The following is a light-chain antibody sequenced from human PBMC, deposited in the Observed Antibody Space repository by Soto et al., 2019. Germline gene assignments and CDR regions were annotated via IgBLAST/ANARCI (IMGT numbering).Light chain of an antibody. CDR1: SSDVGSYNL. Sequence: QSALTQPASVSRSPGQSITISCTGTSSDVGSYNLVSWYQQHPGEAPKPMIYEGSKRPSGVSNRFSGSKSGNTASLTISGLQAEDEADYYCCSYAGSSTVVFGGGTKLTVL. V-gene: IGLV2-23*01. CDR2: EGS. J-gene: IGLJ2*01. CDR3: CSYAGSSTVV.